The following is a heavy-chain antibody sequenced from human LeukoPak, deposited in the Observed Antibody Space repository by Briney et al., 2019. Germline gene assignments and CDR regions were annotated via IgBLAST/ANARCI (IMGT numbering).Heavy chain of an antibody. V-gene: IGHV3-21*01. CDR1: GFTLSSHT. Sequence: GGSLRPSCAASGFTLSSHTMNWVRQAPGRGLEWVSAISTNDIQYADSVKGRFTISRDNAKNSLYLQMDSLRAEDTAVYYCASLPTAASYMDVWGKGTTVTVSS. J-gene: IGHJ6*03. CDR3: ASLPTAASYMDV. D-gene: IGHD6-25*01. CDR2: ISTNDI.